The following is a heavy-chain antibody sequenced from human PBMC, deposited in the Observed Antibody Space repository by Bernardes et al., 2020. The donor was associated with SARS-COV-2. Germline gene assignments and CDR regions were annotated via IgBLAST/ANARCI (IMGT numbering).Heavy chain of an antibody. D-gene: IGHD6-13*01. CDR1: GGPSGTHY. J-gene: IGHJ6*02. V-gene: IGHV4-59*11. Sequence: SETLSLTCTFSGGPSGTHYWSCIRPSPRTRMSWSGNVYFTGNTNHNPSLRSRAIIGIDTSQSQFSLRLSSVTAADAAVYYCARDVFLGSRWDQSYYGMDVWGQGTTVTVSS. CDR2: VYFTGNT. CDR3: ARDVFLGSRWDQSYYGMDV.